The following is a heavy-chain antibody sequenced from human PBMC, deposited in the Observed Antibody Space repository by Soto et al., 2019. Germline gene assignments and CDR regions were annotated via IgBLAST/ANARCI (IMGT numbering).Heavy chain of an antibody. Sequence: RASVKVSCKASGGTFSSYAISWVRQAPGQGLEWMGGIIPIFGTANYAQKFQGRVTITADESTSTAYMELSSLRSEDTAVYYCARRVLRFLEWHMDVWGQGTTVTVS. CDR3: ARRVLRFLEWHMDV. D-gene: IGHD3-3*01. J-gene: IGHJ6*02. CDR1: GGTFSSYA. CDR2: IIPIFGTA. V-gene: IGHV1-69*13.